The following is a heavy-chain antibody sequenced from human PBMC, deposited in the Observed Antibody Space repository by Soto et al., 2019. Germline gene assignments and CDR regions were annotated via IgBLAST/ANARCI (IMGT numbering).Heavy chain of an antibody. V-gene: IGHV1-24*01. Sequence: ASVKVSCKVSGYTLTELSMHWVRQAPGKGLEWMGGFDPEDGETIYAQKFQGRVTMTEDTSTDTAYMELSSLRSEDTAVYYCAVFFTMIVVVRYFFYFRGQGSLVTVSS. CDR1: GYTLTELS. CDR3: AVFFTMIVVVRYFFYF. J-gene: IGHJ4*02. CDR2: FDPEDGET. D-gene: IGHD3-22*01.